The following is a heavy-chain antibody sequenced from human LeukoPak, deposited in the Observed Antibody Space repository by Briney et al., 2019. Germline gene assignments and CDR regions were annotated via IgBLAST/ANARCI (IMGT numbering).Heavy chain of an antibody. CDR2: ISSGGTTI. V-gene: IGHV3-11*01. Sequence: GGSLRLSCAASGFTFSDCYMNWIRQAPGKGLEWVSCISSGGTTIYYADSVKGRFTISRDNARRSLFLLMDSLRAEDTAVYYCAREYPSGSRYYYGMDVWGQGTTVTVSS. CDR3: AREYPSGSRYYYGMDV. CDR1: GFTFSDCY. D-gene: IGHD3-10*01. J-gene: IGHJ6*02.